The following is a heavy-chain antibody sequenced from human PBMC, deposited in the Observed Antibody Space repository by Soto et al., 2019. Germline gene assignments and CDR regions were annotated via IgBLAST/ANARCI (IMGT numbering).Heavy chain of an antibody. CDR3: AAAPNYDFWSGYYTDYYGMDV. Sequence: ASVKVSCKASGFTFTSSAVQWVRQARGQRLEWIGWIVVGSGNTNYAQKFQERVTITRDMSTSTAYMELSSLRSEDTAVYYCAAAPNYDFWSGYYTDYYGMDVWGQGTTVTVSS. CDR1: GFTFTSSA. D-gene: IGHD3-3*01. J-gene: IGHJ6*02. V-gene: IGHV1-58*01. CDR2: IVVGSGNT.